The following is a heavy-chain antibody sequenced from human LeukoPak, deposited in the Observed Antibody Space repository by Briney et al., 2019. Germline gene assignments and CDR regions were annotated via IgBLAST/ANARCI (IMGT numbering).Heavy chain of an antibody. CDR3: ARGPRSRTGSRLVGLYNWSDP. V-gene: IGHV4-34*01. D-gene: IGHD6-13*01. CDR1: GGSFSGYY. J-gene: IGHJ5*02. Sequence: PSETLSLTCAVYGGSFSGYYWNWIRQPPGKGLEWIGEINHSGSTNYNPSLKSRFTISVDTSKKQFSLKVTSVTAADTAVYYCARGPRSRTGSRLVGLYNWSDPWGQGTLVTVSS. CDR2: INHSGST.